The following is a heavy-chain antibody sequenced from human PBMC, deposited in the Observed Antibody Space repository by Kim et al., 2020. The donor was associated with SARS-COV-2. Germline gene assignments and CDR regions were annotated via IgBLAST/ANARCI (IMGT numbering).Heavy chain of an antibody. CDR2: IWYDGSNK. CDR3: ARDRGSVVWFGNDAFDI. D-gene: IGHD3-10*01. V-gene: IGHV3-33*01. J-gene: IGHJ3*02. CDR1: GFTFSSYG. Sequence: GGSLRLSCAASGFTFSSYGMHWVRQAPGKGLEWVAVIWYDGSNKYYADSVKYRFTISRDNSKNTLYLQMNSLRAEDTAVYYCARDRGSVVWFGNDAFDIWGQGTIVTVSS.